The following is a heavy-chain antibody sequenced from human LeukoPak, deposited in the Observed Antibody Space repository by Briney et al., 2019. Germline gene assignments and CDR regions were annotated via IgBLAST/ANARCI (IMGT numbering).Heavy chain of an antibody. V-gene: IGHV3-66*01. Sequence: GGSLRLSCAASGFSVSSNYMSWVRQAPGTGLEWVSVIFTGGSTYYADSVKNRFTISRDNSENTLYLQMNSLRAEDTAVYYCARVLSGSWDWFDPWGQGTLVTVSS. CDR3: ARVLSGSWDWFDP. D-gene: IGHD3-22*01. J-gene: IGHJ5*02. CDR2: IFTGGST. CDR1: GFSVSSNY.